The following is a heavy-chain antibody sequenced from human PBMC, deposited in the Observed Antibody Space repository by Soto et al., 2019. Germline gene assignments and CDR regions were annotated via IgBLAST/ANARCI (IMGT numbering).Heavy chain of an antibody. CDR2: VTGGGHTT. CDR1: GFTFSRYA. J-gene: IGHJ6*02. V-gene: IGHV3-23*01. D-gene: IGHD3-10*01. Sequence: PGGSLRLSCAASGFTFSRYAQSWVRQAPGKGLEWVSTVTGGGHTTYNADSVNGRFTISRDNSKNTLYLQMNNLRAEDTAIYYCASSSGDLDVYGMDIWGPGTTVTVSS. CDR3: ASSSGDLDVYGMDI.